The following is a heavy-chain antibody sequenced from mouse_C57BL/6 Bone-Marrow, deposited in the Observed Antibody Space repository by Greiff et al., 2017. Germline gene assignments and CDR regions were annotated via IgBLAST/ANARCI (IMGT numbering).Heavy chain of an antibody. D-gene: IGHD1-1*01. J-gene: IGHJ4*01. CDR2: INPGSGGT. CDR3: APITTVVDRFYYYAMDY. CDR1: GYAFTNYL. Sequence: QVHVKQSGAELVRPGTSVKVSCKASGYAFTNYLIEWVKQRPGQGLEWIGVINPGSGGTNYNEKFKGKATLTADKSSSTAYMQLSSLTSEDSAVYFCAPITTVVDRFYYYAMDYWGQGTSVTVSS. V-gene: IGHV1-54*01.